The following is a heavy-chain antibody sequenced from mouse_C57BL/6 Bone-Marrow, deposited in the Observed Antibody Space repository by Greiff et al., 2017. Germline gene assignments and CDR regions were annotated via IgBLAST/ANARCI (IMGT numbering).Heavy chain of an antibody. CDR3: TATTVVERGD. J-gene: IGHJ2*01. V-gene: IGHV14-4*01. CDR2: IDPENGDT. Sequence: EVQLVESGAELVRPGASVKLSCTASGFNIKDDYMHWVKQRPEQGLEWIGWIDPENGDTEYASKFQGKATITADTSSNTAYLQLSSLTSEDTAVYYCTATTVVERGDWGQGTTLTVSS. CDR1: GFNIKDDY. D-gene: IGHD1-1*01.